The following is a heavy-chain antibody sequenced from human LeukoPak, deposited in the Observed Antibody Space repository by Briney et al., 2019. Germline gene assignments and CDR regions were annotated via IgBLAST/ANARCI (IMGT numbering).Heavy chain of an antibody. D-gene: IGHD1-1*01. V-gene: IGHV3-15*01. CDR1: GFTFSTYA. J-gene: IGHJ3*02. CDR3: TTGGADTGRFDI. CDR2: IKTKSEDGTI. Sequence: GGSLTLSCAASGFTFSTYAMTWVRQAPGKGLEWVGLIKTKSEDGTIDYAAPVRGRFTISRDDSKNTLYLQMNSLKAEDTGVYYCTTGGADTGRFDIWGQGTMVTVSS.